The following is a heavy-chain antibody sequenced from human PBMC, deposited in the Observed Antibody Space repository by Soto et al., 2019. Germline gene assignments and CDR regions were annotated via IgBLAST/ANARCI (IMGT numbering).Heavy chain of an antibody. J-gene: IGHJ3*02. D-gene: IGHD6-19*01. CDR1: GGSISSSSYY. CDR2: IYYSGST. Sequence: QLQLQESGPGLVKPSATLSLTCTVSGGSISSSSYYWGWIRQPPGKGLEGIGSIYYSGSTYYNPSLKSRVTISVDTSKNQFSLKLSSVTAADTAVYYCARHLFSSGWYLIWGQGTMVTVSS. V-gene: IGHV4-39*01. CDR3: ARHLFSSGWYLI.